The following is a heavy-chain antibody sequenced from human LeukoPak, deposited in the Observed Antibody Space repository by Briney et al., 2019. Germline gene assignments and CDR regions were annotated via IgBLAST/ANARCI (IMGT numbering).Heavy chain of an antibody. V-gene: IGHV3-53*01. CDR3: AELGITMIGGV. Sequence: SGGSLRLSCGASGFIVSSNYMSWVRQAPGKGLEWVSVIYSGGSTYYADSVKGRFTISRDNAKNSLYLQMNSLRAEDTAVYYCAELGITMIGGVWGKGTTVTISS. D-gene: IGHD3-10*02. CDR1: GFIVSSNY. J-gene: IGHJ6*04. CDR2: IYSGGST.